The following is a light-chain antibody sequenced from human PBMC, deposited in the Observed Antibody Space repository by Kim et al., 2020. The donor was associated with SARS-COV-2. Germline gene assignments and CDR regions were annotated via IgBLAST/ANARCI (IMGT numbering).Light chain of an antibody. CDR1: SGHSSCA. Sequence: ASVKLTGTLGSGHSSCAIAWHQPQSEKGPRYLMKLSSDGSHIKGDGIPDRFSGSSSGAERYLTISSLQSEDEADYYCQTWGHGFRVFGGGTQLTVL. J-gene: IGLJ7*01. CDR2: LSSDGSH. V-gene: IGLV4-69*01. CDR3: QTWGHGFRV.